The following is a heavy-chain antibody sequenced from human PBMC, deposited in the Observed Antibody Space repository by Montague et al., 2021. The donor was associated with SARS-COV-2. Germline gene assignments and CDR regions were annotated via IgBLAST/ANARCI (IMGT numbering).Heavy chain of an antibody. Sequence: SETLSLTCAVYSEAFNGYYWTWIRQPPGEGLEWIGEVSHPGSAKYNPSLKGRVTISVDTYRKQVSLRLTSVTAADTATYYCARGVYNRVRCVVSPRYYFDYWGQGNMVAVSA. CDR3: ARGVYNRVRCVVSPRYYFDY. V-gene: IGHV4-34*01. J-gene: IGHJ4*02. D-gene: IGHD1-1*01. CDR2: VSHPGSA. CDR1: SEAFNGYY.